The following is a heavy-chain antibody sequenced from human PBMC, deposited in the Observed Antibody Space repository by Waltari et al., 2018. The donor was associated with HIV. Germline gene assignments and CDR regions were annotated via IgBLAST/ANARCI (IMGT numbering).Heavy chain of an antibody. Sequence: EVQLLESGGGFVQPGGSLRLSCAASGFSFSPYALSWVRQAPGKGREWVSAISGSGDNTYYADSVKGRFTISRDNSKNTLYLQMSSLRAEDTAVYYCAKGKTGDFWGQGTLVTVSS. V-gene: IGHV3-23*01. CDR3: AKGKTGDF. J-gene: IGHJ4*02. CDR1: GFSFSPYA. CDR2: ISGSGDNT.